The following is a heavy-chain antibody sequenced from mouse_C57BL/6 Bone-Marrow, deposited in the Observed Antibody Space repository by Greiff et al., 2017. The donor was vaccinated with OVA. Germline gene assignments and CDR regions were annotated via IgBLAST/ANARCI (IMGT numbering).Heavy chain of an antibody. Sequence: LQQSGAELVRPGASVTLSCKASGYTFTDYEMHWVKQTPVHGLEWIGAIDPETGGTAYNQKFKGKAILTADKSSSTAYMELRSLTSEDSAVYYCTRKSDGNYPWYFDVWGTGTTVTVSS. J-gene: IGHJ1*03. CDR3: TRKSDGNYPWYFDV. D-gene: IGHD2-1*01. CDR2: IDPETGGT. CDR1: GYTFTDYE. V-gene: IGHV1-15*01.